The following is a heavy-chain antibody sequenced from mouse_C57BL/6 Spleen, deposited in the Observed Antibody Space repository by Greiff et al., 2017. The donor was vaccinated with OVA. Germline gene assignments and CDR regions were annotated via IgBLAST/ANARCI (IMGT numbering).Heavy chain of an antibody. CDR2: INPSTGGT. V-gene: IGHV1-42*01. J-gene: IGHJ4*01. CDR3: ARSGYYGSSYYAMDY. CDR1: GYSFTGYY. D-gene: IGHD1-1*01. Sequence: VHVKQSGPELVKPGASVKISCKASGYSFTGYYMNWVKQSPEKSLEWIGEINPSTGGTTYNQKFKAKATLTVDKSSSTAYMQLKSLTSEDSAVYYCARSGYYGSSYYAMDYWGQGTSVTVSS.